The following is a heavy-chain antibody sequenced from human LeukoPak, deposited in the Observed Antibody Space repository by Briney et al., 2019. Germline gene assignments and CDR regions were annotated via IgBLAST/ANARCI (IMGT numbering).Heavy chain of an antibody. D-gene: IGHD2-8*01. J-gene: IGHJ6*02. CDR2: ISYDGSNK. Sequence: GGSLRLSCAASGFTLSSYAMHWVRQAPGKGLEWVAVISYDGSNKYYADSVRGRFTISRDTSKNTLYLQMNNLRAEDTAVYYCAREYALYDIYYYYGMDVWGQGTTVTVSS. CDR3: AREYALYDIYYYYGMDV. V-gene: IGHV3-30-3*01. CDR1: GFTLSSYA.